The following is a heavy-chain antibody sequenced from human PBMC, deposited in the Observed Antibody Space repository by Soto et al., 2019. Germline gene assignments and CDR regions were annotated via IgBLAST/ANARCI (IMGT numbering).Heavy chain of an antibody. V-gene: IGHV3-30-3*01. D-gene: IGHD4-17*01. CDR2: ISYDGSNK. J-gene: IGHJ4*02. CDR1: GFTFSSYA. CDR3: ASEFYGDYVYLNNY. Sequence: QVQLVESGGGVVQPGRSLRLSCAASGFTFSSYAMHWVRQAPGKGLEWVAVISYDGSNKYYADSVKGRFTISRDNSKNTLYLQMNSLRAEDTAVYYCASEFYGDYVYLNNYRGQGTLVTVSS.